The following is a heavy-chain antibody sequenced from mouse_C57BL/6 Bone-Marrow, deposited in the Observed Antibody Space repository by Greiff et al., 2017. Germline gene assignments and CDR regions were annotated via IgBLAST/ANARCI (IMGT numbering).Heavy chain of an antibody. CDR1: GFTFTDYY. D-gene: IGHD3-3*01. Sequence: EVKLVESGGGLVQPGGSLSLSCAASGFTFTDYYMSWVRQPPGKALEWLGFIRNKAKGYTTEYSASVKGRFTISRDNSQSILYLQMNALRAEDSATYYCARYKGFYAMDYWGQGTSVTVSS. CDR2: IRNKAKGYTT. V-gene: IGHV7-3*01. J-gene: IGHJ4*01. CDR3: ARYKGFYAMDY.